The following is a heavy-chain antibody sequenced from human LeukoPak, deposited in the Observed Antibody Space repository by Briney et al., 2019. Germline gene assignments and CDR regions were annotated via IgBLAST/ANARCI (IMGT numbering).Heavy chain of an antibody. D-gene: IGHD3-22*01. V-gene: IGHV3-30*02. CDR1: GFTFSSYA. J-gene: IGHJ4*02. Sequence: GGSLRRSCGASGFTFSSYAMHWVRQSPGKGLEWVAFIRYDGSNKYYADSVKGRFTISRDNSKNTLYLQMNSLRAEDTAVYYCAKDGRRYDSSGYSVDYWGQGTLVTVSS. CDR2: IRYDGSNK. CDR3: AKDGRRYDSSGYSVDY.